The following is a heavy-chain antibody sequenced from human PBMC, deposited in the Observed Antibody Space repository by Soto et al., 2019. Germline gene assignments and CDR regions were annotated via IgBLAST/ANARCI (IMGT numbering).Heavy chain of an antibody. V-gene: IGHV4-59*01. CDR2: INYSGST. CDR1: GGSISSYY. J-gene: IGHJ4*02. Sequence: QVQLQESGPGLVKPSETLSLTCTVSGGSISSYYWSWIRQPSGKGLEWIGYINYSGSTNYNPSLKSRVTISVDTCKNQFSLKLSSVTAADTAVYYCARSGVVSLSFDYWGQGTLVTVSS. CDR3: ARSGVVSLSFDY. D-gene: IGHD2-15*01.